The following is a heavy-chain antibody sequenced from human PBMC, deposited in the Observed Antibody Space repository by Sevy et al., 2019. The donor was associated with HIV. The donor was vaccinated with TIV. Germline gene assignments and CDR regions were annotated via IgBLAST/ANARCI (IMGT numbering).Heavy chain of an antibody. V-gene: IGHV3-53*01. Sequence: GRSLRLSCAASGFTVSSNYMSWVRQAPGKGLEWVSVIYSGGSTYYADSVKGRFTISRDNSKNTLYLQMNSLRAEDTAVYYCAYSSSWYAGFDPWGQGTLVTVSS. CDR2: IYSGGST. D-gene: IGHD6-13*01. CDR3: AYSSSWYAGFDP. J-gene: IGHJ5*02. CDR1: GFTVSSNY.